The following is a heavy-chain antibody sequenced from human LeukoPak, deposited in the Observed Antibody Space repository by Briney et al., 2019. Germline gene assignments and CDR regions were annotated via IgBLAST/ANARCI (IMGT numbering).Heavy chain of an antibody. Sequence: SETLSLTCTVSGGSISSYYWSWIRQPPGKGLEWIGYIYYSGSTNYNPSLKSRVTISVDTSKNQFSLKLGSVTAADTAVYYCARDSVVPAASLDYWGQGTLVTVSS. CDR1: GGSISSYY. CDR2: IYYSGST. V-gene: IGHV4-59*12. J-gene: IGHJ4*02. D-gene: IGHD2-2*01. CDR3: ARDSVVPAASLDY.